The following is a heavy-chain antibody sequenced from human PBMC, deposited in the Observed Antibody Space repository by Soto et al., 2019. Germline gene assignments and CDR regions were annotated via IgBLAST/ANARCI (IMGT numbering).Heavy chain of an antibody. D-gene: IGHD3-16*01. CDR1: GFTVSSNY. CDR2: IYSGGST. Sequence: EVQLVETGGGLIQPGGSLRLSCAASGFTVSSNYMSWVRQAPGKGLEWVSVIYSGGSTYYADSVKGRFTISRDNSKNTLYLQKNSLRAEDTAVYYCARDSVTWGIDAFDIWGQGTMVTVSS. V-gene: IGHV3-53*02. CDR3: ARDSVTWGIDAFDI. J-gene: IGHJ3*02.